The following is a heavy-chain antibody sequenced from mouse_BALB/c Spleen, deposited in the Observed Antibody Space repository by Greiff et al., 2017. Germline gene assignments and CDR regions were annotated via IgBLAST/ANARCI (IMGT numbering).Heavy chain of an antibody. Sequence: EVKLEESGGGLVKLGGSLKLSCAASGFTFSSYYMSWVRQTPEKRLELVAAINSNGGSTYYPDTVKGRFTISRDNAKNTLYLQMSSLKSEDTALYYCARHYYGSIYWYFDVWGAGTTVTVSS. V-gene: IGHV5-6-2*01. J-gene: IGHJ1*01. CDR1: GFTFSSYY. D-gene: IGHD1-1*01. CDR3: ARHYYGSIYWYFDV. CDR2: INSNGGST.